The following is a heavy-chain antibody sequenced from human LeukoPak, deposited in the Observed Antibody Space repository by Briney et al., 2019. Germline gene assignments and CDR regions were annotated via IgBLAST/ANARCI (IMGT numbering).Heavy chain of an antibody. V-gene: IGHV4-30-2*01. CDR1: GGSISSGGYY. J-gene: IGHJ5*02. CDR3: AREGQLLLYNWFDP. CDR2: IYHSGST. D-gene: IGHD2-2*01. Sequence: KSSETLSLTCTVSGGSISSGGYYWSCIRQPPGKGLECIGYIYHSGSTYYNPSLKSRVTISVDRSKNQFSLKLSSVTAADTAVYYCAREGQLLLYNWFDPWGQGTLVTVSS.